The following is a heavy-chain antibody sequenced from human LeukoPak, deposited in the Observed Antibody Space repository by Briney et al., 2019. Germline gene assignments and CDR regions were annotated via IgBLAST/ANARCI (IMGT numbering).Heavy chain of an antibody. V-gene: IGHV1-18*01. CDR2: ISAYNGNT. D-gene: IGHD6-19*01. Sequence: ASVKVSCKASGYTFTSYGISWVRQAPGQGLEWMGWISAYNGNTNYAQKLQGRVTMTTDTSTSTVYMELSSLRSEDTAVYYCARALPKLAPPYSSGWYGSDYWGQGTLVTVSS. J-gene: IGHJ4*02. CDR1: GYTFTSYG. CDR3: ARALPKLAPPYSSGWYGSDY.